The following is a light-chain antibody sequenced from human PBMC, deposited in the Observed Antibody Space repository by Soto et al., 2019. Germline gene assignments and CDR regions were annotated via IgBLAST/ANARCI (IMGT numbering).Light chain of an antibody. V-gene: IGLV1-44*01. CDR1: SSNIGGNA. Sequence: QSVLTQPPSASGTPGQRVTISCSGSSSNIGGNAVNWYQQLPGTTPKLLIYSNNQRPSGVPDRFSGSKSGTSASLAISGLQSKDEADYYCAAWDDSLSGYVFGTGTQLTVL. CDR3: AAWDDSLSGYV. J-gene: IGLJ1*01. CDR2: SNN.